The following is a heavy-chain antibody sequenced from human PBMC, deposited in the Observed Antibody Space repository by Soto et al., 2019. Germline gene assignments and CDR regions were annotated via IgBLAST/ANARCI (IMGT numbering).Heavy chain of an antibody. D-gene: IGHD3-22*01. J-gene: IGHJ3*02. CDR2: IWYDGSNK. V-gene: IGHV3-33*06. Sequence: PGGSLRLSCAASGFTFSSYGMHWVRQAPGKGLEWVAVIWYDGSNKYYADSVKGRFTISRDNSKNTLYLQMNSLRAEDTAVYYCAKGSDSSGYYHAGTPDAFDIWGQGTMVTVSS. CDR1: GFTFSSYG. CDR3: AKGSDSSGYYHAGTPDAFDI.